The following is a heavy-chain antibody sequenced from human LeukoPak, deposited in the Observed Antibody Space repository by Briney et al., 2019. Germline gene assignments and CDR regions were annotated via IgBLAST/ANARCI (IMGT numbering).Heavy chain of an antibody. D-gene: IGHD6-19*01. CDR1: GFTFSGYA. V-gene: IGHV3-23*01. Sequence: GGSLRLSCAASGFTFSGYAMSWVRQAPGKGLEWVSAISGSGGSTYYADSVKGRFTISRDNSKNTLYLQMNSLRAEDTAVYYCAKAPGYSSGWYVGYWGQGTLVTVSS. J-gene: IGHJ4*02. CDR2: ISGSGGST. CDR3: AKAPGYSSGWYVGY.